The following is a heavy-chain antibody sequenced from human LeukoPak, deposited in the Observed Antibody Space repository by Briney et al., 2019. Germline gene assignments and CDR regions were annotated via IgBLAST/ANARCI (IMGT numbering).Heavy chain of an antibody. CDR1: DDSISSGDYY. D-gene: IGHD3-3*01. Sequence: SETLSLTCTVSDDSISSGDYYWNWIRQPPEGALEWIGYIYHSGSAYYNPSLKSRVTMSLDTSKRQFSLKLSSVTAADTAVYYCARDEDFWSGFYFGYWGQGTLVTVSS. CDR3: ARDEDFWSGFYFGY. V-gene: IGHV4-30-4*01. CDR2: IYHSGSA. J-gene: IGHJ4*02.